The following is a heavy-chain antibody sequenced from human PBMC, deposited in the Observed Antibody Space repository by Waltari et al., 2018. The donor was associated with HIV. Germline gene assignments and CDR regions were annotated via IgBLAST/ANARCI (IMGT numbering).Heavy chain of an antibody. CDR3: ARGIVVLAYALYYFDH. D-gene: IGHD2-8*01. CDR2: INPSDGTT. Sequence: QVQLVQSGAEVKKPGASVKVSCKAGGYTFTSYHIHWVQQAPGQGLEWMGKINPSDGTTSDAQKFQGRVTMTRDTSTSTVYMELSSLRSEDTAVYFCARGIVVLAYALYYFDHWGQGTLATVSS. CDR1: GYTFTSYH. J-gene: IGHJ4*02. V-gene: IGHV1-46*01.